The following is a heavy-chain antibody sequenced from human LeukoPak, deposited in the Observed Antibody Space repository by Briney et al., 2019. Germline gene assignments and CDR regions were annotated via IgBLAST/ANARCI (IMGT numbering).Heavy chain of an antibody. Sequence: GGSLRLSCAASGFTFSDYYMSWIRQAPGKGLEWVSYISSSGSTIYYADSVKGRFTISRDNAKNSLYLQMNSLRAEDTAVYYCARLYCSSTSCYMGSWFDPWGQGTLVTVSS. D-gene: IGHD2-2*01. V-gene: IGHV3-11*01. CDR2: ISSSGSTI. J-gene: IGHJ5*02. CDR1: GFTFSDYY. CDR3: ARLYCSSTSCYMGSWFDP.